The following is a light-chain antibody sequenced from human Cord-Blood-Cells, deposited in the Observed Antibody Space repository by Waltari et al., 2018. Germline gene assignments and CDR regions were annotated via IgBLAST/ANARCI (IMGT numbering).Light chain of an antibody. CDR1: SSDVGSYNL. CDR3: CSYAGSSTWV. Sequence: QSALTQPASVSGSPGQSITISCTGTSSDVGSYNLVSWYQQHPGKAPKLMIYEVSKRPDGVSDRFSGSKSGNTASLTISGLQAEYEADYYCCSYAGSSTWVFGGGTKLTVL. V-gene: IGLV2-23*02. J-gene: IGLJ3*02. CDR2: EVS.